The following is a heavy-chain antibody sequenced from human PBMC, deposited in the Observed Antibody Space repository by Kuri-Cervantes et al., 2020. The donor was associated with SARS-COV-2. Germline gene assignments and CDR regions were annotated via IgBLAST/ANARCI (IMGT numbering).Heavy chain of an antibody. CDR2: ISGSGGST. Sequence: GESLKISCAASGFTFSSYAMSWVRQAPGKGLEWVSAISGSGGSTYYADSVKGRFTISRDNSKNTLYLQMNSLRAEDTAVYYCAKHAMVRGVIITKAGGTDYWGRGTLVTVSS. CDR1: GFTFSSYA. V-gene: IGHV3-23*01. CDR3: AKHAMVRGVIITKAGGTDY. D-gene: IGHD3-10*01. J-gene: IGHJ4*02.